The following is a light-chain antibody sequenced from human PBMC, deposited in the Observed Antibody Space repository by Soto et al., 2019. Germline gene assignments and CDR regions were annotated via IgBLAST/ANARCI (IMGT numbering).Light chain of an antibody. CDR3: SSFTSKSTLI. J-gene: IGLJ2*01. CDR1: SSDIGAYDY. V-gene: IGLV2-14*03. CDR2: EVR. Sequence: QSALTQPAPLSGSPGQSITISCTGTSSDIGAYDYVSWFQQHPGKAPRLIFYEVRNRPSGIPLRFSASKSVNTASLTISGLQAEDEAHYYCSSFTSKSTLIFGGGTKLTVL.